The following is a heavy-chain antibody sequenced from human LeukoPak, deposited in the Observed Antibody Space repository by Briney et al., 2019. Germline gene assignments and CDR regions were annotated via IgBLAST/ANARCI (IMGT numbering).Heavy chain of an antibody. CDR3: AKGRGTIVVYYYYYYMDV. Sequence: PGGSLRLSCAASGFTFSSYSMNWVRQAPGKGLEWVSSTSSTSTYIYYADSVKGRFTISRDNAKNSLFLQMNGLRAEDTAVYYCAKGRGTIVVYYYYYYMDVWGKGTTVTVSS. CDR1: GFTFSSYS. J-gene: IGHJ6*03. D-gene: IGHD3-22*01. V-gene: IGHV3-21*04. CDR2: TSSTSTYI.